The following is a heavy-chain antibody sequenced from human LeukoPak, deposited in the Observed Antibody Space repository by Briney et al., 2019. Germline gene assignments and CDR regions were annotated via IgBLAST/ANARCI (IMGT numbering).Heavy chain of an antibody. CDR3: AKDWRGTMVRGVISWFDP. V-gene: IGHV3-9*01. Sequence: GGSLRLSCAASGFTLDDYAMHWVRQAPGKGLEWVSGISWNSGNIGYADSVKGRFTISRDNAKNSLYLQMNSLRAEDTALYYCAKDWRGTMVRGVISWFDPWGQGTLVTVSS. CDR2: ISWNSGNI. D-gene: IGHD3-10*01. CDR1: GFTLDDYA. J-gene: IGHJ5*02.